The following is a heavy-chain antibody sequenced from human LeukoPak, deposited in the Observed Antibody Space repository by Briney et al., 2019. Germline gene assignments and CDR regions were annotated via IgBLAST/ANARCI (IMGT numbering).Heavy chain of an antibody. CDR2: ISGSGGST. V-gene: IGHV3-23*01. J-gene: IGHJ6*02. CDR3: AKSGRLRYFDWYYYYGMDV. D-gene: IGHD3-9*01. Sequence: GGSLRLSCAASGFTFSSYAMSWVRQAPGKGLEWVSAISGSGGSTYYAASVKGRFTISRDNSKNTLYLQMNSLRAEDTAVYYYAKSGRLRYFDWYYYYGMDVWGQGTTVTVSS. CDR1: GFTFSSYA.